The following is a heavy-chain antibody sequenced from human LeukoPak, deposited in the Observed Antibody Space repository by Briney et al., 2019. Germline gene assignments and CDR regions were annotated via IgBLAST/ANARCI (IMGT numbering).Heavy chain of an antibody. CDR3: ARAAISKDSSGYFY. CDR1: GYTFTSYG. CDR2: IGGYNGNA. V-gene: IGHV1-18*01. Sequence: ASVKVSCKASGYTFTSYGISWVRQAPGQGLEWMGWIGGYNGNANYAQKLQGRVTMTTDTSTSTAYMELRSLRSDDTAVYYCARAAISKDSSGYFYWGQGTLVTVSS. D-gene: IGHD3-22*01. J-gene: IGHJ4*02.